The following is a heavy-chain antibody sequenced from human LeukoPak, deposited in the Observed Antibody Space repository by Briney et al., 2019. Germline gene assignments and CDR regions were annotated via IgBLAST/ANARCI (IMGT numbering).Heavy chain of an antibody. CDR3: AREEGSSAFDY. D-gene: IGHD6-13*01. CDR2: ISSSSSSI. CDR1: GSTFSSYS. J-gene: IGHJ4*02. Sequence: GGSLRLSCAASGSTFSSYSMNWVRQAPGKGLEWVSYISSSSSSIYYADSVKGRFTISRDNAKNSLYLQMNSLRAEDTAVYYCAREEGSSAFDYWGQGTLVTVSS. V-gene: IGHV3-48*04.